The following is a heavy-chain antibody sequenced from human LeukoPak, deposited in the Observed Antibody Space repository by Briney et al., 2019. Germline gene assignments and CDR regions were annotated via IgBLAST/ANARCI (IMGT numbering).Heavy chain of an antibody. V-gene: IGHV3-21*01. Sequence: PGGSLRLSCAASGFTFSTYSMNWVRQAPGKGLEWVSSISSSSDYIYYADSVEGRFTISRDNAKNSLYLQMNSLRAEDTAVYYRARDTTTVPYFDYWGQGTLVTVSS. CDR2: ISSSSDYI. CDR3: ARDTTTVPYFDY. CDR1: GFTFSTYS. J-gene: IGHJ4*02. D-gene: IGHD4-11*01.